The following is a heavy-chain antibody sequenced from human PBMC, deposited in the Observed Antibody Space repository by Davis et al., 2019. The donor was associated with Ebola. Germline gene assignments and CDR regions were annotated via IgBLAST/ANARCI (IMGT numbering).Heavy chain of an antibody. D-gene: IGHD2/OR15-2a*01. Sequence: GESLKISCSASGFIFSTYVMSWVRQAPGKGLEWVSTYGTSADTYYADSVKGRFTISGDNSKNTLYLQMNGLRVEDTAIYYCAKDNRNIWSEVWGQGTMVTVSS. CDR1: GFIFSTYV. CDR2: GTSADT. CDR3: AKDNRNIWSEV. V-gene: IGHV3-23*01. J-gene: IGHJ3*01.